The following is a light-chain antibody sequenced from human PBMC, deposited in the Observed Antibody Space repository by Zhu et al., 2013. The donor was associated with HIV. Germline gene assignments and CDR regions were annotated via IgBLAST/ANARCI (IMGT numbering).Light chain of an antibody. V-gene: IGLV6-57*02. Sequence: NFMLTQPHSLSGSPGETISISCAGSSGSIVTNSVHWYQQRPGSVPTVVIFESTQRPSGVPHRFSGSIDYYSHSASLTISGLQTEDEADYYCQSYDAGVWVFGGGTRLSVL. J-gene: IGLJ3*02. CDR2: EST. CDR3: QSYDAGVWV. CDR1: SGSIVTNS.